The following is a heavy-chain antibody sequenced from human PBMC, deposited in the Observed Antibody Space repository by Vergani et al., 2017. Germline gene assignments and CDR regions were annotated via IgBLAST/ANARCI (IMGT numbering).Heavy chain of an antibody. CDR3: ARHKEQLVPGNYYYYYYMDV. Sequence: QLQLQESDPGRVKPSETLSLTCTVSGGSIRSTFYYWGWIRQPPGKGLEWIGTIYYSGSTYYNPSLKSRVTISVDTSKNQFSLKLNSVTAADTAVYYCARHKEQLVPGNYYYYYYMDVWGKGTTVTVSS. CDR2: IYYSGST. CDR1: GGSIRSTFYY. V-gene: IGHV4-39*01. J-gene: IGHJ6*03. D-gene: IGHD6-13*01.